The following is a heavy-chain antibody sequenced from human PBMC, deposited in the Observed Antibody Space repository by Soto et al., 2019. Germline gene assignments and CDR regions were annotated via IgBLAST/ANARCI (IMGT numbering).Heavy chain of an antibody. D-gene: IGHD3-16*01. CDR3: AKSQIGAAHYGDY. V-gene: IGHV3-23*01. CDR2: ISASGTST. CDR1: GFTFSSYA. J-gene: IGHJ4*02. Sequence: PGGSLRLSCAASGFTFSSYAMAWVRQAPGKGLEWVSGISASGTSTYYTDSVKGRFTISRDNSKNTLYLQMDNLTADDTAIYYCAKSQIGAAHYGDYWGQGTLVTVSS.